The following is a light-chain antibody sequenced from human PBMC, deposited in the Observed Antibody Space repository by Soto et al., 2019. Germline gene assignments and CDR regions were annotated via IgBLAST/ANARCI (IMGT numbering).Light chain of an antibody. Sequence: DIQMTQSPSTLSASVGDRVTITCRASQSISSWLAWYQQKPGKAPKRLIYKASSLESGVPSRFSGSGAGTEFTLTISSIKPDDFATYYCQLYNSYSQSFGHGTNMEIK. CDR3: QLYNSYSQS. V-gene: IGKV1-5*03. J-gene: IGKJ2*01. CDR2: KAS. CDR1: QSISSW.